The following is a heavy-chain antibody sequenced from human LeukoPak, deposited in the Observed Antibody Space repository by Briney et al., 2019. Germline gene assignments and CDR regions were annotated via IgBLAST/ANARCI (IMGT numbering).Heavy chain of an antibody. V-gene: IGHV3-21*01. CDR1: GFTFSSYG. CDR3: ARDPHYYGSGTYFDY. CDR2: ISSSGSYI. D-gene: IGHD3-10*01. Sequence: GGSLRLSCAASGFTFSSYGMTWVRQAPGKGLEWVSSISSSGSYIYYADSVKGRFTISRDNAKNSLYLQMNSLRAEDTAVYYCARDPHYYGSGTYFDYWGLGTLVTVSS. J-gene: IGHJ4*02.